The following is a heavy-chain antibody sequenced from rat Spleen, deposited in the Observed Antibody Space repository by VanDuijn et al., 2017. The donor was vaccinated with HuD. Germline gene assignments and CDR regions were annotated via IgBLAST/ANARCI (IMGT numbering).Heavy chain of an antibody. D-gene: IGHD1-2*01. CDR2: ISTGGGST. Sequence: EVQMVESGGGLVQPGRSLKLSCAASGFTFSNYYMAWVRQAPTKGLEWVASISTGGGSTSYRDSVKGRFTISRDNARSTQYLQMDSLRPEDTATYYCTTDRDYYSSYIPRFAYWGQGTLVTVSS. V-gene: IGHV5-27*01. J-gene: IGHJ3*01. CDR1: GFTFSNYY. CDR3: TTDRDYYSSYIPRFAY.